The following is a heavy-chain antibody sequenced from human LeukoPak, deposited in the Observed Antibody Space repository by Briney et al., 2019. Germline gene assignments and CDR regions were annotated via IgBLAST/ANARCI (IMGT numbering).Heavy chain of an antibody. Sequence: SQTLSLTCTVSGGSIGSGGYYWSCIRQHPGKGLEWIGYIYYSGSTYYNPSLKSRVTISVDTSKNQFSLKLSSVTAADTAVYYCARDLIVVVPAATYYYGMDVWGQGTTVTVSS. J-gene: IGHJ6*02. CDR2: IYYSGST. CDR3: ARDLIVVVPAATYYYGMDV. CDR1: GGSIGSGGYY. V-gene: IGHV4-31*03. D-gene: IGHD2-2*01.